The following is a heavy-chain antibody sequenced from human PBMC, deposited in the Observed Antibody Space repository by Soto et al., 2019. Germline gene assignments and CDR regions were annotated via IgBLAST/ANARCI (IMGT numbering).Heavy chain of an antibody. D-gene: IGHD4-17*01. CDR3: AAGPVRLLKYYFDY. CDR2: IIPIFGTA. CDR1: GGTFSSYA. Sequence: SVKVSCKASGGTFSSYAISWVRRAPGQGLEWMGGIIPIFGTANYAQKFQGRVTITADKSTSTAYMELSSLRSEDTAVYYCAAGPVRLLKYYFDYWGQGTLVTVYS. V-gene: IGHV1-69*06. J-gene: IGHJ4*02.